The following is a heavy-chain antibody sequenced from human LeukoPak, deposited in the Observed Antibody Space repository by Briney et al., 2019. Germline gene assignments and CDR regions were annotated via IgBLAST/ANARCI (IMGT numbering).Heavy chain of an antibody. J-gene: IGHJ4*02. CDR1: GYTFTSHG. CDR2: ISLSSGDT. D-gene: IGHD2-2*01. V-gene: IGHV1-18*04. CDR3: ARDRTDIVVVPAAPGDY. Sequence: ASVKVSCKASGYTFTSHGLSWARQAPGQGLEWMGWISLSSGDTNYAQEFQERISMTRDTSTSTAYMELRSLRSDDTAVYYCARDRTDIVVVPAAPGDYWGQGTLVTVSS.